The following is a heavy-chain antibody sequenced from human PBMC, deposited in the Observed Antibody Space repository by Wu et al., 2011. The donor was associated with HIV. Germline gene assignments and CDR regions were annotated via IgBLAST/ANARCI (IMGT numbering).Heavy chain of an antibody. V-gene: IGHV1-69*05. CDR2: IIPIFGTA. CDR3: ANFGPVGALDV. J-gene: IGHJ3*01. CDR1: GGTFSSYA. D-gene: IGHD2-15*01. Sequence: EVKKPGSSVKVSCKASGGTFSSYAFSWVRQAPGQGLEWMGGIIPIFGTANYAQKFQGRVTITTDDSTSTAYMELSSLRSDDTAVYFCANFGPVGALDVWGQGTMVIVAS.